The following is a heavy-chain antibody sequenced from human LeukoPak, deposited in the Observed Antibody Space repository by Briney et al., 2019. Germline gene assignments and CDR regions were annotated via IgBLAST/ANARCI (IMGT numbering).Heavy chain of an antibody. J-gene: IGHJ5*02. CDR1: GVTFSSYA. CDR2: ISGSGGST. D-gene: IGHD3-22*01. Sequence: GASLRLSCAASGVTFSSYAMSWVRQAPGKGLEWVSAISGSGGSTYYADSVKGRFTISRDNSKNTLYLQMNSLRAEDTAVYYCATTRGDYYDSSGYPVPWGQGTLVTVSS. V-gene: IGHV3-23*01. CDR3: ATTRGDYYDSSGYPVP.